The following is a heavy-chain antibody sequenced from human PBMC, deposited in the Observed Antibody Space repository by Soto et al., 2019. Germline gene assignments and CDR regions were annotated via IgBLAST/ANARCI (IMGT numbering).Heavy chain of an antibody. CDR1: GYTFTSSV. Sequence: ASVKVSCKASGYTFTSSVVNWVRQAPGQGLEWMGWIRSYNNSTNYAQKLQGRVTMTTDTSTNTAYMELRSLRSDDTAVYYCARHGNGDDYWGQGTLVTVSS. J-gene: IGHJ4*02. CDR3: ARHGNGDDY. D-gene: IGHD2-8*01. CDR2: IRSYNNST. V-gene: IGHV1-18*01.